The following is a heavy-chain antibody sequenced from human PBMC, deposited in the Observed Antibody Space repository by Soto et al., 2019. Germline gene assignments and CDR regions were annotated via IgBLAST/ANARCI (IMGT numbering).Heavy chain of an antibody. J-gene: IGHJ4*02. D-gene: IGHD6-13*01. V-gene: IGHV1-69*06. CDR1: GGTFSSYA. CDR3: ARRGMAAAGPFDY. CDR2: IIPIFGTA. Sequence: SVKVSCKASGGTFSSYAISWVRQAPGQGLEWMGGIIPIFGTANYAQKFQGRVTITADKSTSTAYMELSSLRSEDMAVYYCARRGMAAAGPFDYWGQGTLVTVSS.